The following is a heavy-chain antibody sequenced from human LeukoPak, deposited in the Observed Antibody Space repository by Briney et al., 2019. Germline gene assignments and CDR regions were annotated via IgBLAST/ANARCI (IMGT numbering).Heavy chain of an antibody. CDR3: ARDIRKIATTGTLYYYYGMDV. CDR1: GFTVSSNY. CDR2: IYSGGST. Sequence: PGGSLRLSCAASGFTVSSNYMSWVSQAPGKGLEWVSVIYSGGSTYYADSVKGRFTISRDNSKNTLYLQMNSLRAEDTAVYYCARDIRKIATTGTLYYYYGMDVWGQGTTVTVSS. D-gene: IGHD1-1*01. J-gene: IGHJ6*02. V-gene: IGHV3-53*01.